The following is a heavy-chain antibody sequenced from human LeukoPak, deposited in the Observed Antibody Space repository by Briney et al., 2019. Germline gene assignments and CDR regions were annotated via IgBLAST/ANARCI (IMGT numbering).Heavy chain of an antibody. CDR1: GFTFSSYW. J-gene: IGHJ3*02. CDR3: ARGGELRYFDWSGAFDI. D-gene: IGHD3-9*01. CDR2: IKQDGSEK. V-gene: IGHV3-7*01. Sequence: GGSLRLSCAASGFTFSSYWMSWVRQAPGKGLEWVANIKQDGSEKYYVDSVKGRFTISRDNAKNSLYLQMNSLRAEDTAVYYCARGGELRYFDWSGAFDIWGQGTMVTVSS.